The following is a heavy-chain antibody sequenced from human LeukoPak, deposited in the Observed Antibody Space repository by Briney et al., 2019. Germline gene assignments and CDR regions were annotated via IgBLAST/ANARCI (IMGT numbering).Heavy chain of an antibody. D-gene: IGHD3-10*01. Sequence: PSETLSLTCAVYGGSFSGYYWSWIRQPPGKGLEWIGEINHSGRTNYNPSLKSRVTISVDTSKNQFSLELSSVTAADTAVYYCARIPKPVRGVIIKSEPIDYWGQGTLVTVSS. CDR1: GGSFSGYY. V-gene: IGHV4-34*01. CDR2: INHSGRT. CDR3: ARIPKPVRGVIIKSEPIDY. J-gene: IGHJ4*02.